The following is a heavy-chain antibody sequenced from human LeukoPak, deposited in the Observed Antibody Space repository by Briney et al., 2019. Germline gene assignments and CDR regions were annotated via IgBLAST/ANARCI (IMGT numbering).Heavy chain of an antibody. CDR3: AREFRGRYSSGWYDPEYFQH. CDR1: GFTFSSYA. Sequence: PGGSLRLSCAASGFTFSSYAMHWVRQAPGKGLEWVAVISYDGSNKYYADSVKGRFTISRDNSKNTLYLQMNSLRAEDTAVYYCAREFRGRYSSGWYDPEYFQHWGQGTLVTVSS. J-gene: IGHJ1*01. D-gene: IGHD6-19*01. CDR2: ISYDGSNK. V-gene: IGHV3-30*04.